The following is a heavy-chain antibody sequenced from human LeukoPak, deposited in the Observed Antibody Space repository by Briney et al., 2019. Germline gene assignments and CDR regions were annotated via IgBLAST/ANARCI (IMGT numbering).Heavy chain of an antibody. V-gene: IGHV3-66*01. J-gene: IGHJ4*02. CDR1: GFTVRNNY. Sequence: PGGSLRPSCAASGFTVRNNYMSWVRQAPGKGLEWVSVIYSGGSTYYADSVKGRFTISRDNSKNTLYLQMNSLRAEDTAVYFCATGERMVRGDGVDYWGQGTLVTVSS. CDR2: IYSGGST. D-gene: IGHD3-10*01. CDR3: ATGERMVRGDGVDY.